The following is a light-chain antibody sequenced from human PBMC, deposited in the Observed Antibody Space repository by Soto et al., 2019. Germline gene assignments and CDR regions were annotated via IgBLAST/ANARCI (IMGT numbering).Light chain of an antibody. CDR1: QGIRDA. V-gene: IGKV1-17*01. CDR2: AAS. CDR3: LQHNSYPQT. Sequence: EINMTQSPAYLSASVGDRVNITCRASQGIRDALGWYQQKPGKAPKRLIYAASSLQSGVPSRFSGSGSGTEFTLTISSLQPEDFATYYCLQHNSYPQTFGQGTKVEIK. J-gene: IGKJ1*01.